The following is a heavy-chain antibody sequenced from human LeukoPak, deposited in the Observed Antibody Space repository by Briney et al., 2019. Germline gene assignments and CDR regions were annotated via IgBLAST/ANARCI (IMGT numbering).Heavy chain of an antibody. V-gene: IGHV1-2*02. CDR3: ARDGDPTAAAAPALYYYYYYMDV. Sequence: ASVKVSCKASGYTFTSYYMHWVRQAPGQGLEWMGWINPNSGGTNYAQKFQGRVTMTGDTSISTAYMELSRLRSDDTAVYYCARDGDPTAAAAPALYYYYYYMDVWGKGTTVTVSS. D-gene: IGHD6-13*01. J-gene: IGHJ6*03. CDR1: GYTFTSYY. CDR2: INPNSGGT.